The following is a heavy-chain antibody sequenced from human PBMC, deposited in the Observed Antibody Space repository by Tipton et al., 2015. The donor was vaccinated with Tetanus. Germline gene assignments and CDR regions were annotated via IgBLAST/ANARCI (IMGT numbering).Heavy chain of an antibody. J-gene: IGHJ4*02. CDR2: INPSGGSS. CDR3: ARDVVGATGWFDY. V-gene: IGHV1-46*01. CDR1: RYTFTSYY. D-gene: IGHD1-26*01. Sequence: QLVQSGAEVKRPGASVKVSCKASRYTFTSYYMHWVRQAPGQGLEWMGIINPSGGSSSYAQKFQGRVTMTRDTSTSTVYMELSSLRSEDTAVYYCARDVVGATGWFDYWGQGTLVTVSS.